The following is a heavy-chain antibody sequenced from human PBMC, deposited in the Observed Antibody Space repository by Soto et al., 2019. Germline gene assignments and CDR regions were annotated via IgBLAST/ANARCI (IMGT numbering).Heavy chain of an antibody. V-gene: IGHV3-53*01. CDR2: IYSGGST. D-gene: IGHD4-17*01. CDR1: GFTVSSNY. CDR3: AGEGDYGDMSY. J-gene: IGHJ4*02. Sequence: EVQLVESGGGLIQPGGSLRLSCAASGFTVSSNYMSWVRQAPGKGLEWVSVIYSGGSTYYADSVKGRFTISRDNSKIPPYLQMNSLSAVDPAVYYCAGEGDYGDMSYWGQGTLVAVSS.